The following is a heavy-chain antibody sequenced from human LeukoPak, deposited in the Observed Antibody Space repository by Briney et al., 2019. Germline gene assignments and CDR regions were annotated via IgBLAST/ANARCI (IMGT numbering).Heavy chain of an antibody. J-gene: IGHJ4*02. CDR1: GFTFSTYA. Sequence: QPGGSLRLSCAASGFTFSTYAMSWVRQAPGKGLEWVSAISGSGGSTYYADSVKGRFTISRDNSKNTLYLQMNSLRAEDTAVYYCAKALGYDYDFWSGIDYWGQGTLVTVSS. CDR3: AKALGYDYDFWSGIDY. CDR2: ISGSGGST. D-gene: IGHD3-3*01. V-gene: IGHV3-23*01.